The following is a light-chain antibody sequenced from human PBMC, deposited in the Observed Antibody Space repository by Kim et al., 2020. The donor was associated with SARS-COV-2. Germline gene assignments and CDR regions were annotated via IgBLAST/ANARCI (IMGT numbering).Light chain of an antibody. J-gene: IGKJ4*01. CDR3: QQYSNWPLT. CDR1: QSVSNSY. CDR2: GAS. Sequence: SPGERATLTCSASQSVSNSYLAWYQQKPGQAPRLLIYGASTRATGIPARFSGSGSGTEFTLPISSLQSEDFAVYYCQQYSNWPLTFGGGTKVDIK. V-gene: IGKV3-15*01.